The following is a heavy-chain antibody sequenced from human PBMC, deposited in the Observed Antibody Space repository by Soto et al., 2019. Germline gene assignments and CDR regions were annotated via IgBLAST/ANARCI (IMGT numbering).Heavy chain of an antibody. CDR1: GLTFSNYA. CDR3: VKLLRSWYGHNALDV. D-gene: IGHD4-17*01. J-gene: IGHJ6*02. V-gene: IGHV3-23*01. Sequence: GGSLRLSCTASGLTFSNYAMSWVRQAPGKGLEFVSFISGGGGSTYSADSVKGRFTVSRDNLKNTLSLQMNSLRVEDTAVYYCVKLLRSWYGHNALDVWGQGTTITVSS. CDR2: ISGGGGST.